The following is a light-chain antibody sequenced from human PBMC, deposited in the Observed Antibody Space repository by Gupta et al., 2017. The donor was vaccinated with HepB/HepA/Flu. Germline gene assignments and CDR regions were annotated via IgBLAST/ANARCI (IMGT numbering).Light chain of an antibody. Sequence: EIVLTQSPGTLSLSTGERATLSCRASQSVRSSYLAWYQQKPGQAPMLLIYGASSRAIGVPERFSGSGXGTXFTLTIXRLEPEDFAVYYCQQQSSSPRSVGXATKVQIK. CDR3: QQQSSSPRS. J-gene: IGKJ1*01. CDR1: QSVRSSY. V-gene: IGKV3-20*01. CDR2: GAS.